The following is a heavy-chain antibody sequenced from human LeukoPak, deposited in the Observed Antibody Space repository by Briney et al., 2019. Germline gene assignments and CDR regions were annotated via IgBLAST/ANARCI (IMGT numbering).Heavy chain of an antibody. CDR1: GFTFSSYG. J-gene: IGHJ6*02. CDR3: ARPLNYYYYGMDV. Sequence: GGSLRLSCAASGFTFSSYGMHWVRQAPGKGLEWVAVIWYDGSNKYYADSVKRRFTISRDNSKNTLYLQMNSLRAEDTAVYYCARPLNYYYYGMDVWGQGTTVTVSS. D-gene: IGHD2-8*01. V-gene: IGHV3-33*01. CDR2: IWYDGSNK.